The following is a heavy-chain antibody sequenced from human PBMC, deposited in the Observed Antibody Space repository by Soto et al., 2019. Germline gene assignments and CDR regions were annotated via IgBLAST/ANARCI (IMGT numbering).Heavy chain of an antibody. V-gene: IGHV4-38-2*01. CDR3: AKKGYYPSGKINLFDS. CDR1: GYSINSDYY. CDR2: VDHSGRT. D-gene: IGHD3-10*01. Sequence: SETLSLTCAVSGYSINSDYYWGWIRQPPGKGLEWIGSVDHSGRTYYSPSLRSRLTIFIDTSKNQFSLRLTSVTAADTAMYFCAKKGYYPSGKINLFDSWGPGTLVTVSS. J-gene: IGHJ4*02.